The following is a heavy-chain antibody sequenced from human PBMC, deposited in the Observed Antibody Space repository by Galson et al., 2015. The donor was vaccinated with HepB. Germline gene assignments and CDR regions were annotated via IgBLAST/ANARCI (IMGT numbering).Heavy chain of an antibody. CDR1: GGSISSSSYY. CDR2: IYYSGST. CDR3: ARISGKRSSAFDI. J-gene: IGHJ3*02. D-gene: IGHD1-26*01. V-gene: IGHV4-39*01. Sequence: TLSLTCTVSGGSISSSSYYWGWIRQPPGKGLEWIGSIYYSGSTYYNPSLKSRVTISVDTSKNQFSLKLSSVTAADTAVYYCARISGKRSSAFDIWGQGTMVTVSS.